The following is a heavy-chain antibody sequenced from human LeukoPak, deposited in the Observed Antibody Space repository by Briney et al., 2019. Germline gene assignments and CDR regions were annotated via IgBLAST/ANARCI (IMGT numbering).Heavy chain of an antibody. Sequence: GGSLRLSCAASGFTFSSYAMSWVRQAPGKGLEWVSAISGSGGSTYYADSVKGRFTISRDNSKNTLYLQMNSLRAEDTAVYYCAKGSSTSLRPPQDWFDPWGRGTLVTVSS. CDR3: AKGSSTSLRPPQDWFDP. J-gene: IGHJ5*02. V-gene: IGHV3-23*01. D-gene: IGHD2-2*01. CDR1: GFTFSSYA. CDR2: ISGSGGST.